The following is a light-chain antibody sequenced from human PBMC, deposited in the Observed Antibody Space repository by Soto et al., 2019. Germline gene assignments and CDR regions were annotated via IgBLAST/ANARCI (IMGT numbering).Light chain of an antibody. Sequence: QSVLTQPPSASGTPGQRVTISWSGSYSNIGGNYVYWYQKLPGTAPKLLIYNNNRRPSGVPDRFSVSKSGTSASLAVSGLRSEDDADYYCASWYDSMCGDVVFGGGTKLTVL. J-gene: IGLJ2*01. CDR2: NNN. CDR1: YSNIGGNY. CDR3: ASWYDSMCGDVV. V-gene: IGLV1-47*02.